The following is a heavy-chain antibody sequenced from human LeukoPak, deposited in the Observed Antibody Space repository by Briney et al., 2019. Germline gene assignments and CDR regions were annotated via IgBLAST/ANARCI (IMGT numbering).Heavy chain of an antibody. D-gene: IGHD5-12*01. V-gene: IGHV3-30*04. Sequence: GTSLRLSCAASGFTFISYAIHWVRQAPGKGLEWVAVISFHGTDTFYADSVKGRFTISRDNSKNTLYLQMSSLRGDDTAVYYCARDLATGGQGTLVTVSS. CDR3: ARDLAT. CDR1: GFTFISYA. J-gene: IGHJ4*02. CDR2: ISFHGTDT.